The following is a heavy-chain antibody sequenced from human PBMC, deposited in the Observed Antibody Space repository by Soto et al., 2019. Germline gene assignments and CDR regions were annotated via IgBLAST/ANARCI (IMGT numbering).Heavy chain of an antibody. CDR2: IKSRADGGET. J-gene: IGHJ4*02. V-gene: IGHV3-15*07. D-gene: IGHD3-10*01. Sequence: DVQLVESGGGLVKPGGSLRLSCAASDFTFTSAWMNWLRQAPGKGLEWVGRIKSRADGGETHYATPVRGRFTVARDDSKRTLYLQINSLTTEDTAVYYCATMDLRQYYFAYWGQGTLVTVSS. CDR1: DFTFTSAW. CDR3: ATMDLRQYYFAY.